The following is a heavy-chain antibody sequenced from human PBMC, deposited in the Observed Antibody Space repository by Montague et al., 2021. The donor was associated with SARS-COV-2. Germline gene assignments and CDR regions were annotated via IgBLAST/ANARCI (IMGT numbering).Heavy chain of an antibody. CDR1: GGSISDYY. D-gene: IGHD5-12*01. CDR3: ARGTGYDYYFDC. J-gene: IGHJ4*02. CDR2: IYYNTGNT. Sequence: SETLSLTCSVSGGSISDYYWNWIRQPPGKGLEWIGYIYYNTGNTNYNPSLQSIVTISLDTSKNHFSLNLRSVTAADTDLYFCARGTGYDYYFDCWGLGTLVTVSA. V-gene: IGHV4-59*01.